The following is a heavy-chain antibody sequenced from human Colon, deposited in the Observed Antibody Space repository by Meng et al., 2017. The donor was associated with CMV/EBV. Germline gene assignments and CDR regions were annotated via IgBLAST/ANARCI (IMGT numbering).Heavy chain of an antibody. CDR1: GGSFSGYY. CDR3: ASPYYYDSSGYNN. Sequence: QVQLQRWGEGRLRPSETLSLTCAVYGGSFSGYYWSWIRQPPGKGLEWIGEINHSGSTNYNPSLKSRVTISVDTSKNQFSLKLSSVTAADTAVYYCASPYYYDSSGYNNWGQGTLVTVSS. D-gene: IGHD3-22*01. CDR2: INHSGST. J-gene: IGHJ4*02. V-gene: IGHV4-34*01.